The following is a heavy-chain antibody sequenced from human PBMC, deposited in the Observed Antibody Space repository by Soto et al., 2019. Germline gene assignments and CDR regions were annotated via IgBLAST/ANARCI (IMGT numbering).Heavy chain of an antibody. D-gene: IGHD3-3*01. CDR3: AKSPEWPNRYFDY. CDR2: ITANSGST. J-gene: IGHJ4*02. V-gene: IGHV3-23*01. Sequence: GWSLRLSCASSVFTFISYAMVWVRQAPGKGLEWVSTITANSGSTAYGDSVKGRFTISRDNSNSTLYLQMNSLRVEDTAAYYCAKSPEWPNRYFDYWGQGTLVTVSS. CDR1: VFTFISYA.